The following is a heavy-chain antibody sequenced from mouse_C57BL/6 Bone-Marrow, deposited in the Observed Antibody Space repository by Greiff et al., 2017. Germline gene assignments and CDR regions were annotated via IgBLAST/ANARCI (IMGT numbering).Heavy chain of an antibody. D-gene: IGHD2-2*01. J-gene: IGHJ3*01. Sequence: QVQLQQPGAELVMPGASVKLSCKASGYTFTSYWMHWVKQRPGQGLEWIGEIDPSDSYTNYNQKFKGKSTLTVDKSSSTACMQLRSLTSEDSAVYYCAIYYGYDEPSYWGQGTLVTVSA. CDR2: IDPSDSYT. CDR1: GYTFTSYW. CDR3: AIYYGYDEPSY. V-gene: IGHV1-69*01.